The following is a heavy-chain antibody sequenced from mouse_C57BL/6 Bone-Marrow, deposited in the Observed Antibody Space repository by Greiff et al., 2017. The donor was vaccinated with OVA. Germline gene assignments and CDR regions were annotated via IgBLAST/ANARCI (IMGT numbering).Heavy chain of an antibody. V-gene: IGHV5-16*01. CDR1: GFTFSDYY. J-gene: IGHJ1*03. CDR3: ARIITTVVAPYWYFDV. CDR2: INYDGSST. Sequence: DVHLVESEGGLVQPGSSMKLSCTASGFTFSDYYMAWVRQVPEKGLEWVANINYDGSSTYYLDSLKSRFIISRDNAKNILYLQMSSLKSEDTATYYCARIITTVVAPYWYFDVWGTGTTVTVSS. D-gene: IGHD1-1*01.